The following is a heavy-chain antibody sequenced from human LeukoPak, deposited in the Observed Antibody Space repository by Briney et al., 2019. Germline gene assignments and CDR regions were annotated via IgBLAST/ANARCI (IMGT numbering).Heavy chain of an antibody. V-gene: IGHV4-39*01. D-gene: IGHD3-22*01. Sequence: PSETLSLTCTVSGGSINSSSYYWGWLRQPPGKGLEWVGSIYYSGSTYYNPSLKSRVTISVDTSKNQVSLKVSSVTAPDPAVFYCARQGDYYYSSGYYYEESWFDPWGQGTLVTVSS. J-gene: IGHJ5*02. CDR1: GGSINSSSYY. CDR3: ARQGDYYYSSGYYYEESWFDP. CDR2: IYYSGST.